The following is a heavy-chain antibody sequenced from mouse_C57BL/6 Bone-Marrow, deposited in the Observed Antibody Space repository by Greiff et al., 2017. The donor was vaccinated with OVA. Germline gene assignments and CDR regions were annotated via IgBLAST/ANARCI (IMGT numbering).Heavy chain of an antibody. V-gene: IGHV2-2*01. CDR1: GFSLTSYG. J-gene: IGHJ3*01. CDR3: ARKEEDDGYYSFAY. D-gene: IGHD2-3*01. CDR2: LWSGGST. Sequence: QVQLKESGPGLVQPSQSLSITCPVSGFSLTSYGVHWVRQSPGKGLEWLGVLWSGGSTDYNAAFISRLSISKDNSKSQVFFKMNSLQADDTAIYYCARKEEDDGYYSFAYWGQGTLVTVSA.